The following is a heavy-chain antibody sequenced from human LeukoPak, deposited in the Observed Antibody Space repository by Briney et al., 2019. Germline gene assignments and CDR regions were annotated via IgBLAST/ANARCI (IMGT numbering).Heavy chain of an antibody. CDR2: ISAYNGNT. Sequence: ASVKVSCKASGYTFTNLGISWVRQAPGQGLEWMGWISAYNGNTNYARRVQGRITITADTSTSTAYMELRSLRSDDTAVYYCARAGGWAREDYKADAFDIWGQGTMVTVSS. CDR1: GYTFTNLG. V-gene: IGHV1-18*01. J-gene: IGHJ3*02. CDR3: ARAGGWAREDYKADAFDI. D-gene: IGHD6-19*01.